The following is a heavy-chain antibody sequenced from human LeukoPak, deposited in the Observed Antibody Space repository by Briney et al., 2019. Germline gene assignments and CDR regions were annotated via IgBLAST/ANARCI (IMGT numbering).Heavy chain of an antibody. V-gene: IGHV3-23*01. CDR1: GFTFSSYA. CDR3: AKGGGASCYSGLFN. J-gene: IGHJ4*02. Sequence: PGGSLRLSCAASGFTFSSYAMSWVRQAPGKGLEWVSAISSGGSTYYADSVKGRFTISRDNSKNTLYLQMNSLRAEDTAVYYCAKGGGASCYSGLFNWGQGTLVTVSS. CDR2: ISSGGST. D-gene: IGHD2-15*01.